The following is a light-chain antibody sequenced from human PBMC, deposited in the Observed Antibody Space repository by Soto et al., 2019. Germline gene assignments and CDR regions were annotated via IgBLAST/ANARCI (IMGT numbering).Light chain of an antibody. CDR1: SSDVGGYNY. J-gene: IGLJ1*01. V-gene: IGLV2-8*01. Sequence: QSALTQPPSASGSPGQSVTISCTGTSSDVGGYNYVSWYQQHPGKAPKLMIYEVSKRPSGVPDRFPGSKSGHTASLTVSGPHAEDEADYYCSSYAGSNHYVFGTGNKLTVL. CDR2: EVS. CDR3: SSYAGSNHYV.